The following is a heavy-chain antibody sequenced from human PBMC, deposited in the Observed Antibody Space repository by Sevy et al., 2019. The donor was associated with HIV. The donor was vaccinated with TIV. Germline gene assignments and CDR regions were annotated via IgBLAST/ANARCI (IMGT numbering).Heavy chain of an antibody. CDR1: GYTFTGYY. V-gene: IGHV1-2*02. Sequence: ASVKVSCKASGYTFTGYYIHWVRQAPGQGLEWMGWINPNTGGTYFAKKFQDSVTLTTDTSVNTAYMELRSLTFDDTAVYYCARMGDYYDSSGYYPLEFWGQGTLVTVSS. CDR2: INPNTGGT. D-gene: IGHD3-22*01. J-gene: IGHJ4*02. CDR3: ARMGDYYDSSGYYPLEF.